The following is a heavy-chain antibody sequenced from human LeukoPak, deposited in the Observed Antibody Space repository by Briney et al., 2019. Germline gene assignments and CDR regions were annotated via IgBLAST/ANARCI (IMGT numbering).Heavy chain of an antibody. Sequence: SETLSLTCTVSGGSISSGGYYWSWIRQPPGKGLEWIGYIYYSGSTNYNPSLKSRVTISVDTSKNQFSLKLSSVTAADTAVYYCARAPQGWNDGDAFDIWGQGTMVTVSS. CDR2: IYYSGST. J-gene: IGHJ3*02. CDR1: GGSISSGGYY. D-gene: IGHD1-1*01. CDR3: ARAPQGWNDGDAFDI. V-gene: IGHV4-61*08.